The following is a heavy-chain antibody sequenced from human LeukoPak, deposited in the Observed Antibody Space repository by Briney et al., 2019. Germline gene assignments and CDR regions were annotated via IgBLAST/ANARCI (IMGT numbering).Heavy chain of an antibody. J-gene: IGHJ4*02. CDR2: ISAYNGNT. Sequence: GASVKVSCTASGYTFTSYGISWVRQAPGQGLEWMGWISAYNGNTNYAQKLQGRVTMTTDTSTSTAYMELRSLRSDDTAVYYCARGRGVDTAMVSLHYWGQGTLVTVSS. D-gene: IGHD5-18*01. CDR1: GYTFTSYG. V-gene: IGHV1-18*01. CDR3: ARGRGVDTAMVSLHY.